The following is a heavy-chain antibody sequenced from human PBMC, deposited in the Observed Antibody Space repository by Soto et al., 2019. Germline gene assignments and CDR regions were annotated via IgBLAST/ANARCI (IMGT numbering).Heavy chain of an antibody. CDR3: ARGDYDILTGYNY. J-gene: IGHJ4*02. D-gene: IGHD3-9*01. CDR2: INHSGST. Sequence: SETLSLTCAVYGGSFSGYYWSWIRQPPGKGLEWIGEINHSGSTNYNPSLKSRVTISVDTSKNQFSLKLSSVTAADTAVYYCARGDYDILTGYNYWGQGTLVTVSS. CDR1: GGSFSGYY. V-gene: IGHV4-34*01.